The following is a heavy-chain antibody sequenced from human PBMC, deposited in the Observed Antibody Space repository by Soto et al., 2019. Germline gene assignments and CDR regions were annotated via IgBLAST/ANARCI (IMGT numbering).Heavy chain of an antibody. J-gene: IGHJ4*02. CDR3: ARDSPYYDFWSGSSFDY. D-gene: IGHD3-3*01. V-gene: IGHV1-3*01. CDR1: GYTFTSYA. Sequence: ASVKVSCKASGYTFTSYAMHWVRQAPGQRLEWMGWINAGNGNTKYSQKFQGRVTITRDTSASTAYMELSSLRSEDTAVYYCARDSPYYDFWSGSSFDYWGQGTLVTVSS. CDR2: INAGNGNT.